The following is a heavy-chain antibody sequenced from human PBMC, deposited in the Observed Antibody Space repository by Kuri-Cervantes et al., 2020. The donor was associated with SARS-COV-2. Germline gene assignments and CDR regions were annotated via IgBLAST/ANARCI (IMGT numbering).Heavy chain of an antibody. D-gene: IGHD3-22*01. Sequence: GGSLRLSCAVSGFTFEDCATDWVRQAPGKGLEWVAFIRYDGSNKYYADSVKGRFTISRDNSKNTLYLQMNSLRAEDTAVYYCAKDYYYDSSGYAFDIWGQGTMVTVSS. CDR1: GFTFEDCA. CDR3: AKDYYYDSSGYAFDI. V-gene: IGHV3-30*02. CDR2: IRYDGSNK. J-gene: IGHJ3*02.